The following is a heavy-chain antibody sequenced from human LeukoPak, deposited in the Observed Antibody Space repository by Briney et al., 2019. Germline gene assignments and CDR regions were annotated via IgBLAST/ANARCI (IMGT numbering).Heavy chain of an antibody. V-gene: IGHV4-31*03. J-gene: IGHJ5*02. CDR1: GGSVSSGGYY. CDR3: ARVFSNTVTTKNNWFDP. D-gene: IGHD4-11*01. Sequence: SQTLSLTCTVSGGSVSSGGYYWSWIRQHPGKGLEWIGYIYYSGSTYYNPSLRSRVTISVDTSKNQFSLKLSSVTAADTAVYYCARVFSNTVTTKNNWFDPWGQGTLVTVSS. CDR2: IYYSGST.